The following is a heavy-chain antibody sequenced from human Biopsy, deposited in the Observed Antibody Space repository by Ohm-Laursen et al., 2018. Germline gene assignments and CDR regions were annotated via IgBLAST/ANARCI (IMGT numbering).Heavy chain of an antibody. CDR3: AADINVWNVNY. D-gene: IGHD1-1*01. V-gene: IGHV1-24*01. J-gene: IGHJ4*02. CDR1: GYTLTALS. Sequence: ASVKVSCKVSGYTLTALSMHWVRQAPGRGLEWMGGFAPENGKTIYAQKFQGRITMTEDTSTDTAYMELSSLRSEDAAVYYCAADINVWNVNYWGQGTQVTVSS. CDR2: FAPENGKT.